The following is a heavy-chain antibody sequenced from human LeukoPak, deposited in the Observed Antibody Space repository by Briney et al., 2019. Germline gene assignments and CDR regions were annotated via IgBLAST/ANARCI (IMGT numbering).Heavy chain of an antibody. D-gene: IGHD5-24*01. Sequence: QPGGSLRPSCAASGFTVSSNYMSWVRQAPGKGLEWVSVIYSGGSTYYADSVKGRFTISRDNSKNTLYLQMDSLRAEDTAVYYCASRDKGYYYGMDVWGQGTTVTVSS. J-gene: IGHJ6*02. CDR3: ASRDKGYYYGMDV. V-gene: IGHV3-66*01. CDR2: IYSGGST. CDR1: GFTVSSNY.